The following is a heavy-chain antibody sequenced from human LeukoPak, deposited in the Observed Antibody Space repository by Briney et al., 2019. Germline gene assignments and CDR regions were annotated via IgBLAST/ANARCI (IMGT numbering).Heavy chain of an antibody. CDR2: ISYDGSNK. V-gene: IGHV3-30*01. Sequence: GGSLRLSCAASGFTFSSYAMHWVRQAPGKGLEWVAVISYDGSNKYYADSVKGRFTISRDNSKNTLYLQMNSLRAEDTAVYYCARGWSYYDSSGYYNHFDYWGQGTLVTVSS. CDR3: ARGWSYYDSSGYYNHFDY. CDR1: GFTFSSYA. D-gene: IGHD3-22*01. J-gene: IGHJ4*02.